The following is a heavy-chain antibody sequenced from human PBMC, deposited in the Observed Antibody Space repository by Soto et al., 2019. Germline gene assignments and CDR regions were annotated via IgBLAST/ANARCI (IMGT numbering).Heavy chain of an antibody. V-gene: IGHV1-18*01. J-gene: IGHJ6*03. CDR3: ARISVSRDYYYYYYMDV. Sequence: ASVKVSCKASGYTFTSHYITWVRQAPGQGLEYMGWISAYNGNTNYAQKLQGRVTMTTDTSTSTAYMELRSLRSDDTAVYYCARISVSRDYYYYYYMDVWGKGTTVTVSS. CDR1: GYTFTSHY. D-gene: IGHD1-26*01. CDR2: ISAYNGNT.